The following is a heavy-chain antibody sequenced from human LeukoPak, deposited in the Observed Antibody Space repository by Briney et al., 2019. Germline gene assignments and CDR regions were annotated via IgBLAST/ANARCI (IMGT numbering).Heavy chain of an antibody. V-gene: IGHV3-74*01. D-gene: IGHD1-26*01. CDR1: EFTVSSNY. Sequence: GGSLRLSCAASEFTVSSNYMSWVRQAPGKGLVWVSRIDSDGRSTSYADSVKGRFTISRDNAKNTLCLQMNSLRAEDTAVYYCAKDLAVDGSGFGYWGQGTLVTVSS. CDR3: AKDLAVDGSGFGY. CDR2: IDSDGRST. J-gene: IGHJ4*02.